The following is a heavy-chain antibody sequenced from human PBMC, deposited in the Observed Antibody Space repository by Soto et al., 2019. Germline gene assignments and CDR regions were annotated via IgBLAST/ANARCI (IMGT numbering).Heavy chain of an antibody. D-gene: IGHD2-8*01. V-gene: IGHV4-30-4*01. CDR1: GGYISSGYYY. Sequence: SETLCLTCSVSGGYISSGYYYWSWLRQPPGKGLEWIGYIYYSGSTYYNPSLKSRVTISVDTSKNQFSLKLSSVTAADTAVYYCASVLMVSRWFDPWGQGTLVTVS. CDR3: ASVLMVSRWFDP. CDR2: IYYSGST. J-gene: IGHJ5*02.